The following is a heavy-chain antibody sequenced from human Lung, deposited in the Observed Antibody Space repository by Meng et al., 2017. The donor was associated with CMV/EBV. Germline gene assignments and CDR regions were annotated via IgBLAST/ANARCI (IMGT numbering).Heavy chain of an antibody. J-gene: IGHJ5*02. D-gene: IGHD6-25*01. Sequence: GGSLRLSCAASGFTFINYWMSWVRQAPGKGLEWVANIKEDGSDKYYVDSVKGRFTISRDNAKNSLYLQMNSLRAEDTAVDYCARDRAANSFDPWGQGTLVTVSS. CDR3: ARDRAANSFDP. V-gene: IGHV3-7*01. CDR1: GFTFINYW. CDR2: IKEDGSDK.